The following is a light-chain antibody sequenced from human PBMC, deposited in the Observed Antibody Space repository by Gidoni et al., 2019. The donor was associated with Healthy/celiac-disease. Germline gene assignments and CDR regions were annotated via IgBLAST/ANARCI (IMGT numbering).Light chain of an antibody. V-gene: IGKV1-5*01. CDR3: QQYNSYLFT. CDR1: QSISSW. J-gene: IGKJ3*01. Sequence: DIQMTQSPSTLSASVGDRVTITCRASQSISSWLAWYQQKPGKAPKLLIYDASSLESGVPSSFSGSGSGTEFTLTLSSLQPDDFATYYCQQYNSYLFTFGPGTKVDIK. CDR2: DAS.